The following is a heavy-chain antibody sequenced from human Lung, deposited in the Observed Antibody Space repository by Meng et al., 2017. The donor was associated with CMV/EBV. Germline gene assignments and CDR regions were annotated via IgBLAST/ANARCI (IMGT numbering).Heavy chain of an antibody. V-gene: IGHV3-21*04. CDR1: GFTLNTHT. CDR2: IASSSRHM. Sequence: GEXXKISCAASGFTLNTHTMNWVRQAPGKGLQWVSSIASSSRHMFYADSVKGRFTISRDNAKNSLYLQMNSLRAEDTAVYYCARDLSVAADMGLNWYLDLXGRGXLVTVSS. CDR3: ARDLSVAADMGLNWYLDL. D-gene: IGHD2-2*01. J-gene: IGHJ2*01.